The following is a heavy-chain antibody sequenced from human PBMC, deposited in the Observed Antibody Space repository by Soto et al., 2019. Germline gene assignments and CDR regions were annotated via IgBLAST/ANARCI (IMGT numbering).Heavy chain of an antibody. D-gene: IGHD1-1*01. V-gene: IGHV1-69*01. Sequence: QVQLVQSGAEVKKPGSSVKVSCKASGGTFSGYPLSWVRQAPGQGLEWMGGIIPIFGIVNSAQKFQGRVSITADESTSTAFMELTSLTSEDTAVYYCARPRTTGTTKGYDYWGQGTLVTVSS. CDR2: IIPIFGIV. CDR1: GGTFSGYP. J-gene: IGHJ4*02. CDR3: ARPRTTGTTKGYDY.